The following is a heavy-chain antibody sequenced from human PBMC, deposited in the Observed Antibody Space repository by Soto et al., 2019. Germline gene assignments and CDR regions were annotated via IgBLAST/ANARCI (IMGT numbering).Heavy chain of an antibody. J-gene: IGHJ6*02. CDR2: INQNGRDK. CDR1: GFTLSNYW. V-gene: IGHV3-7*01. Sequence: PGGSQRLSCAASGFTLSNYWMSWVRQAPGKGLEWVANINQNGRDKYYVDSVKGRFTISRDNTKELLYLQMNSLRAEDTAVYYCAREPTTAVFNYGTDVWGQGTTVTVSS. CDR3: AREPTTAVFNYGTDV. D-gene: IGHD6-13*01.